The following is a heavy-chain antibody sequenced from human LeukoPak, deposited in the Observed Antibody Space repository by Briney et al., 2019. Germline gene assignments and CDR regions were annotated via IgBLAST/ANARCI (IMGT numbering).Heavy chain of an antibody. V-gene: IGHV3-7*01. CDR3: AKDMGRRSIAVDGPKYRSAWYLDY. J-gene: IGHJ4*02. CDR2: IREDGSEK. CDR1: GFTFNKHW. Sequence: GGSLRLSCAASGFTFNKHWMSWIRQAPGKGLEWVATIREDGSEKKYVDSVKGRFTISRDNAKNSLYLQMNSLRAEDTAVYYCAKDMGRRSIAVDGPKYRSAWYLDYWGQGTLVTVSS. D-gene: IGHD6-13*01.